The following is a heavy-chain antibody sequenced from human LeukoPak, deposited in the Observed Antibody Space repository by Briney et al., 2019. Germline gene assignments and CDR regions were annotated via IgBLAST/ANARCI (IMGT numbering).Heavy chain of an antibody. CDR2: LWPEGSEK. CDR1: GVTLSDYW. J-gene: IGHJ3*02. CDR3: ARDWGSSSWLHRRNDAFDI. D-gene: IGHD6-13*01. Sequence: VGSLRLSCTGSGVTLSDYWMTSARETPRKRLGWGSNLWPEGSEKYYMDSVTGPFTISSDNAKNSLYLQMNSLRAEDTAVYYCARDWGSSSWLHRRNDAFDIWGQGTMVTVSS. V-gene: IGHV3-7*01.